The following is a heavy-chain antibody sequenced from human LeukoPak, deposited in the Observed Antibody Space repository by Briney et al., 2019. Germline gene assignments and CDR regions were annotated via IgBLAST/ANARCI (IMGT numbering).Heavy chain of an antibody. CDR2: IYSTGST. J-gene: IGHJ4*02. Sequence: PSETLSLTCTVSGGSISGYYRSWIRQSPEKGLESIGFIYSTGSTNYNPSLKSRVTISIDTSQNQFSLRLSSVTAADTAVYYCARFSNYYDSSIHYLDYWGQGTLVSVSS. V-gene: IGHV4-59*01. CDR1: GGSISGYY. CDR3: ARFSNYYDSSIHYLDY. D-gene: IGHD3-22*01.